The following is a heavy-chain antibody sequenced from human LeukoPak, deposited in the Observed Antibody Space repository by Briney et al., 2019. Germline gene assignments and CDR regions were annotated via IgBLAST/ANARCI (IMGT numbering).Heavy chain of an antibody. CDR1: GYTFTSYG. J-gene: IGHJ5*02. Sequence: ASVKVSFKASGYTFTSYGVSWVRQATGQGLEWMGWISAYNGNTNYAHKLQGRITMITDTSTSTAYMELRSLRSDNPAIYYVAKATVTYWWFDTWGQGTLVTVSS. D-gene: IGHD1-1*01. CDR2: ISAYNGNT. V-gene: IGHV1-18*01. CDR3: AKATVTYWWFDT.